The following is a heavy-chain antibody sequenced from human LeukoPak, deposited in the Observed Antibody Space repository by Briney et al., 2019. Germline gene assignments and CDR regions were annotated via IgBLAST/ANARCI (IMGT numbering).Heavy chain of an antibody. V-gene: IGHV3-23*01. Sequence: GGTLRLSCAASRFTFSSYGMSWVRQAPGKGLEWVSAISPSGDITYYTDSVRGRFTISRDNFKNTLSLQVNSLRAEDTAMYYCAKDDDWGRYKHWGQGTLVTVSS. D-gene: IGHD3-16*01. CDR3: AKDDDWGRYKH. CDR2: ISPSGDIT. CDR1: RFTFSSYG. J-gene: IGHJ1*01.